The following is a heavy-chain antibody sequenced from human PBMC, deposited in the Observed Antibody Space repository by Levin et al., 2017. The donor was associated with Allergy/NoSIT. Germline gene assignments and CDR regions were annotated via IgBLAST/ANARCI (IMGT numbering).Heavy chain of an antibody. J-gene: IGHJ3*02. CDR2: IYYSGST. CDR3: ARQIVVVPAAMQGAFDI. Sequence: SETLSLTCTVSGGSISSSSYYWGWIRQPPGKGLEWIGSIYYSGSTYYNPSLKSRVTISVDTSKNQFSLKLSSVTAADTAVYYCARQIVVVPAAMQGAFDIWGQGTMVTVSS. D-gene: IGHD2-2*01. V-gene: IGHV4-39*01. CDR1: GGSISSSSYY.